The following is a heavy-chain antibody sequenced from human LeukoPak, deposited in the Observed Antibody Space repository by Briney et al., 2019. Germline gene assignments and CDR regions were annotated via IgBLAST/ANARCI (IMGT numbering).Heavy chain of an antibody. Sequence: SVKVSCKASGGTFSSYAISWVRQAPGQGLEWMGRIIPIFGIANFAQKFQGGVTITADKSTSTAYMELSSLRSEDTAVYYCARGGACGGDCYSRWFDPWGQGTLVTVSS. CDR1: GGTFSSYA. CDR2: IIPIFGIA. J-gene: IGHJ5*02. D-gene: IGHD2-21*02. V-gene: IGHV1-69*04. CDR3: ARGGACGGDCYSRWFDP.